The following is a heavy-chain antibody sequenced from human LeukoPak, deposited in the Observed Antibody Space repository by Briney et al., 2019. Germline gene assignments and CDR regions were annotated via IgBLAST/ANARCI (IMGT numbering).Heavy chain of an antibody. D-gene: IGHD5-24*01. Sequence: KSSETLSLTCTVSGGSISSYYWGWIRQPPGKGLEWIGYIYYSGSTNYNPSLKSRVTISVDTSKNQFSLKLSSMTAADTAVYYCARGGGRWLQLGLDYWGQGTRVTVSS. V-gene: IGHV4-59*01. CDR1: GGSISSYY. J-gene: IGHJ4*02. CDR3: ARGGGRWLQLGLDY. CDR2: IYYSGST.